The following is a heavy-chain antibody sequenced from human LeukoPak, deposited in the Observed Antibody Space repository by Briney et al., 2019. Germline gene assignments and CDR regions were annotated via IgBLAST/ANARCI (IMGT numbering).Heavy chain of an antibody. CDR1: GFTFSSYA. J-gene: IGHJ4*02. V-gene: IGHV3-23*01. Sequence: GGSLRLSCAASGFTFSSYAMSWVRQAPGKGLEWVSAISGSGGSTYYADSVKGRFTISRDNSKNTLYLQMNSLRAEDTAVYYCARGGSSGYTLRFDYWGQGSLVTVSS. CDR2: ISGSGGST. D-gene: IGHD3-22*01. CDR3: ARGGSSGYTLRFDY.